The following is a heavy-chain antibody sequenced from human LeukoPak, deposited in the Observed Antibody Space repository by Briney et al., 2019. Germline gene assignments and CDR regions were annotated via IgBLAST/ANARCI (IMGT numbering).Heavy chain of an antibody. CDR3: ATVPGWFGELSLSYYYYMDV. CDR2: INTNTGNQ. V-gene: IGHV7-4-1*02. D-gene: IGHD3-10*01. Sequence: ASVKVSCKASGYTFTSYAMNWVRQAPGQGLEWMGWINTNTGNQTYAQGFTGRFVFSLDTSVSTAYLQISSLKAEDTAVYYCATVPGWFGELSLSYYYYMDVWGKGTTVTVSS. J-gene: IGHJ6*03. CDR1: GYTFTSYA.